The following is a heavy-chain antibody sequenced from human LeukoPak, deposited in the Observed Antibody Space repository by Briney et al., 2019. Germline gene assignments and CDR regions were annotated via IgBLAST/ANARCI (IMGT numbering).Heavy chain of an antibody. CDR2: IYTSGST. Sequence: SETLSLTCTVSGGSISSYYWSWIRQPPGKGLEWIGYIYTSGSTNYYPSLKSRVTMSVDTSKNQFSLKLSSVTAADTAAYYCARHVGGQTASSDDFWSGYYTEWFDPWGQGTLVTVSS. V-gene: IGHV4-4*09. J-gene: IGHJ5*02. D-gene: IGHD3-3*01. CDR3: ARHVGGQTASSDDFWSGYYTEWFDP. CDR1: GGSISSYY.